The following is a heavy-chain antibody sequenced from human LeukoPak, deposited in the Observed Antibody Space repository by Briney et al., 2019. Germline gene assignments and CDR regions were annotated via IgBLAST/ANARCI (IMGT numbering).Heavy chain of an antibody. CDR1: GFTFSSYG. V-gene: IGHV3-30*02. CDR3: AVQGGQSNWFDP. J-gene: IGHJ5*02. CDR2: IRYDGSNK. Sequence: GGSLRLSCAASGFTFSSYGMHWVRQAPGKGLEWVAFIRYDGSNKYYADSVKGRFTISRDNSKNTLYLQMNSLRAEDTAVYYCAVQGGQSNWFDPWGQGTLVTVSS.